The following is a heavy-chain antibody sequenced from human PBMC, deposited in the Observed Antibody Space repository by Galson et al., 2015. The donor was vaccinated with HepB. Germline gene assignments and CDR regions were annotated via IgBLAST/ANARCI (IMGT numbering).Heavy chain of an antibody. CDR3: VKAPGIGYYFDY. Sequence: SLRLSCAASGFTFSSYSMNWVRQAPGKGLEYVSAISSNGGSTYYADSVKGRFTISRDNSKNTLYLQMSSLRAEDTAVYYCVKAPGIGYYFDYWGQGTLVTVSS. D-gene: IGHD6-13*01. V-gene: IGHV3-64D*06. CDR1: GFTFSSYS. J-gene: IGHJ4*02. CDR2: ISSNGGST.